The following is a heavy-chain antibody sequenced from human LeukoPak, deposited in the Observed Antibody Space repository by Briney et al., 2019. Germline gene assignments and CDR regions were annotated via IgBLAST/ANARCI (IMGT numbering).Heavy chain of an antibody. J-gene: IGHJ4*02. V-gene: IGHV3-15*01. D-gene: IGHD6-19*01. CDR1: GFTFGKAW. Sequence: PGGSLRLSCAASGFTFGKAWMSWVRQAPAKGLEWVARIKSKTDGGTTDYAAPVKGRFTISRDDSKNTLYLQMNGLKTEDTALYYCTTAVYSSGWFYFDYWGQGTLVTVSS. CDR3: TTAVYSSGWFYFDY. CDR2: IKSKTDGGTT.